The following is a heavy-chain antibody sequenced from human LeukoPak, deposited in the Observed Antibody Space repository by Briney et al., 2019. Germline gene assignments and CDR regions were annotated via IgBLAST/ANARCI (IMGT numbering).Heavy chain of an antibody. CDR2: IKQDGSEE. Sequence: GGSLRLSCAASGFAFSSYWMSWVRQAPGKGLEWVANIKQDGSEENFVDSVKGRFTISRDNAKKSLYLQMNSLRAEDTAVYYCARGSSAGASLRHDYWGQGTLVTVSS. CDR1: GFAFSSYW. CDR3: ARGSSAGASLRHDY. J-gene: IGHJ4*02. V-gene: IGHV3-7*01. D-gene: IGHD1-26*01.